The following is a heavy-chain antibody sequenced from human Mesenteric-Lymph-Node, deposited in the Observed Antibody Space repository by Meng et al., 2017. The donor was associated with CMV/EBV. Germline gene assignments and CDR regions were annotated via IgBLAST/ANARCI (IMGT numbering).Heavy chain of an antibody. J-gene: IGHJ4*02. CDR2: IFGGESDT. V-gene: IGHV3-23*03. Sequence: GGSLKISCEVSGFTFSIYAMSWVRQAPGKGLEWVSVIFGGESDTFYADSVKGRFTISRDYSKNTLYLQMTRLRPEDTAVYYCAREEVPTFRSLPDSWGQGTLVTVSS. D-gene: IGHD2-2*01. CDR1: GFTFSIYA. CDR3: AREEVPTFRSLPDS.